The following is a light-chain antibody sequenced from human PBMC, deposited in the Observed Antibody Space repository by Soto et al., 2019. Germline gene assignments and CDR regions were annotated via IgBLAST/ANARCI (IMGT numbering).Light chain of an antibody. Sequence: DIQMTQSPSTLSASVGDTVTITCRASQSINNWLAWYQQELGKAPKVLINQASILESGVPSRFSGTGSGTEFTLTIYNLQPDDFATYYCQQYNSYPAWTFGQGTKVDIK. CDR1: QSINNW. CDR2: QAS. V-gene: IGKV1-5*03. CDR3: QQYNSYPAWT. J-gene: IGKJ1*01.